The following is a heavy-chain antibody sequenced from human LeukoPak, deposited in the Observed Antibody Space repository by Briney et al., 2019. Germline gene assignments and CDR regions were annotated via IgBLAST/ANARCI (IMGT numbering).Heavy chain of an antibody. J-gene: IGHJ4*01. D-gene: IGHD6-19*01. Sequence: GESLRLSCAASGFTFSTYWMHWVRQTPGEGLVWVSRINEHGSITDYADSVRDRFTISRDNAKNTLYLHMNSLRAEDTAVYYCARDVAGAGSHWGHGTLVTVSS. CDR2: INEHGSIT. CDR1: GFTFSTYW. V-gene: IGHV3-74*01. CDR3: ARDVAGAGSH.